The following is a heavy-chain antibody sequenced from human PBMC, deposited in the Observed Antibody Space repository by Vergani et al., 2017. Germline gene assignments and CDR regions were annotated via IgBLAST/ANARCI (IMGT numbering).Heavy chain of an antibody. CDR3: AKGIDDYGENLPDY. J-gene: IGHJ4*02. CDR2: IRYEGSNE. D-gene: IGHD4-17*01. Sequence: QVQLVESGGGVVQPGGSLRLSCVASGFTFTHYGIHWVRQPPGKGLQWVAFIRYEGSNEYYSDSAKGRFTISGDNSKNTLYLQMNSLRSEDAGVYYCAKGIDDYGENLPDYWGQGVLVAVSS. V-gene: IGHV3-30*02. CDR1: GFTFTHYG.